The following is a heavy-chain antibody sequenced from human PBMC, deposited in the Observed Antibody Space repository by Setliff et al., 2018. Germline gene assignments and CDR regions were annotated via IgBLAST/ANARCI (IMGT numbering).Heavy chain of an antibody. V-gene: IGHV4-30-4*08. D-gene: IGHD3-10*01. CDR1: GGSISSGDYY. CDR3: ARFPYYYGSGSYYTHDY. CDR2: IYYSGST. J-gene: IGHJ4*02. Sequence: NPSETLSLTCTVSGGSISSGDYYWSWIRQPPGKGLEWIGYIYYSGSTYYNPSLKSRVTISVDTSKNRFSLKLSSVTAADTAVYYCARFPYYYGSGSYYTHDYWGQGTLVTVSS.